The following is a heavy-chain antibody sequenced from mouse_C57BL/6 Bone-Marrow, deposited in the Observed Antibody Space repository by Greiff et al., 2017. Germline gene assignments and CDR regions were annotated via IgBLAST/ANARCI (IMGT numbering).Heavy chain of an antibody. J-gene: IGHJ4*01. CDR1: GYTFTNYW. Sequence: VQLQQPGAELVKPGASVKLSCKASGYTFTNYWMHWVKQRPGQGLEWIGMMHPNGGSPDYNEKFKSAATLSVDKSSRTAYMALSNLTSEDSAVYYSARSYDYDDYTMDYWGQGTSVTVSS. CDR3: ARSYDYDDYTMDY. D-gene: IGHD2-4*01. V-gene: IGHV1-64*01. CDR2: MHPNGGSP.